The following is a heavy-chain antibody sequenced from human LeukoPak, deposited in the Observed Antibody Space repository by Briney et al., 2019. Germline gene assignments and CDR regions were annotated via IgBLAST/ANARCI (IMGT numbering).Heavy chain of an antibody. V-gene: IGHV3-23*01. CDR3: ARAPSEIGGYYPEYFRH. Sequence: GGSLRLSCAASGFSFDSYAVSWVSQAPGKGLEWVSTVSGSGGGTYYADSVQGRFTISRDNAKNTVSLQMNSLRAEDTGVYYCARAPSEIGGYYPEYFRHWGQGTLVTVSS. D-gene: IGHD3-22*01. CDR1: GFSFDSYA. J-gene: IGHJ1*01. CDR2: VSGSGGGT.